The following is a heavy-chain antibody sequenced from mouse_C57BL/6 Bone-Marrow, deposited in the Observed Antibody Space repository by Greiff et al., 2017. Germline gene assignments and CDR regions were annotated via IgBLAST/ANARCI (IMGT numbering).Heavy chain of an antibody. CDR1: GYPFTSYG. CDR3: AGYYPWFAY. J-gene: IGHJ3*01. D-gene: IGHD1-1*01. Sequence: VQGVESGAELARPGASVKLSCKASGYPFTSYGISWVKQRTGQGLEWIGEIYPRSGNTYYNEKFKGKATLTADKSSSTAYMELRSLTSEDSAVYFCAGYYPWFAYWGQGTLVTVSA. V-gene: IGHV1-81*01. CDR2: IYPRSGNT.